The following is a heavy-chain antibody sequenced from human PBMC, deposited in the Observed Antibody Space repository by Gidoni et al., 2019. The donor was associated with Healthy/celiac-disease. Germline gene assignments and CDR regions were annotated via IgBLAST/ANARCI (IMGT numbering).Heavy chain of an antibody. Sequence: EVQLVESGVGLVQPGGPLSLSCAAAGLAFSSHCMRRFRQGPGKGREGVANIKKDGSEKYYVDAVKGRFTISRDNAKNSLYLQMNSLKAEDTAVYFCAREGLRITLVRGDQYYGMDVWGQGTTVTVSS. CDR3: AREGLRITLVRGDQYYGMDV. V-gene: IGHV3-7*03. J-gene: IGHJ6*02. CDR2: IKKDGSEK. D-gene: IGHD3-10*01. CDR1: GLAFSSHC.